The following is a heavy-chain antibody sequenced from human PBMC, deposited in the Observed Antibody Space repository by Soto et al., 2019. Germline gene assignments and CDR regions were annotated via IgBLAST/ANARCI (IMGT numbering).Heavy chain of an antibody. Sequence: PGESLKISCKGSGYSFTSYWIGWVRQMPGKGLEWMGIIYPGDSDTRYSPSFQGQVTTSADKSISTAYLQWSSLKASDTAMYYCARRGSGYYDSSGYYQLYYYYGMDVWGQGTTVTVSS. CDR1: GYSFTSYW. V-gene: IGHV5-51*01. D-gene: IGHD3-22*01. CDR3: ARRGSGYYDSSGYYQLYYYYGMDV. CDR2: IYPGDSDT. J-gene: IGHJ6*02.